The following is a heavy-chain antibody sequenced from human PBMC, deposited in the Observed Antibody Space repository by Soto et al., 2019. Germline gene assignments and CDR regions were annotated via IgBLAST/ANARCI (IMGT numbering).Heavy chain of an antibody. V-gene: IGHV4-39*01. J-gene: IGHJ6*02. Sequence: SETLSLTCTVSGGSISSSSYYWGWIRQPPGKGLEWIGSIYYSGSTYYNPSLKSRVTISVDTSKNQFSLKLSSVTAADTAVYYCARLRGGGYNYYYYSMDVWGQGTTVTVSS. D-gene: IGHD3-22*01. CDR1: GGSISSSSYY. CDR2: IYYSGST. CDR3: ARLRGGGYNYYYYSMDV.